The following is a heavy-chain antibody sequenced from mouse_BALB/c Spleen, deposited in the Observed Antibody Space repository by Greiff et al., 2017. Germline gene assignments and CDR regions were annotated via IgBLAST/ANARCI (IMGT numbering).Heavy chain of an antibody. Sequence: QVQLQQSGPELVKPGASVRISCKASGYTFTSYYIHWVKQRPGQGLEWIGWIYPGNVNTKYNEKFKGKATLTADKSSSTAYMQLSSLTSEDSAVYFCARDWEIYYYGSSQAWFAYWGQGTLVTVSA. CDR2: IYPGNVNT. CDR1: GYTFTSYY. D-gene: IGHD1-1*01. CDR3: ARDWEIYYYGSSQAWFAY. V-gene: IGHV1S56*01. J-gene: IGHJ3*01.